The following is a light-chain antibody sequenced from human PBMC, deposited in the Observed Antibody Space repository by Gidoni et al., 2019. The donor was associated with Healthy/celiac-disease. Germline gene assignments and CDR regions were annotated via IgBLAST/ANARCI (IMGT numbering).Light chain of an antibody. CDR1: QSVSSY. V-gene: IGKV3-11*01. CDR2: DAY. J-gene: IGKJ5*01. CDR3: QQRRNWPPIT. Sequence: EIVLTQSPATLSLSPGERATLSCRASQSVSSYLAWYQQKPGQAPRLLIYDAYNRATGIPARFSGSGSGTDFTLTISSLEPEDCAVYYCQQRRNWPPITFGQGKRLEIK.